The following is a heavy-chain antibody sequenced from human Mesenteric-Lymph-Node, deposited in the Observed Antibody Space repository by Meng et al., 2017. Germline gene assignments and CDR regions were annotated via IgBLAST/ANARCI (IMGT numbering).Heavy chain of an antibody. Sequence: GESLKISCAASGFTFSSYEMNWVRQAPGKGLEWVSYISSSGSTIYYADSVKGRFTIPRDNAKNSLYLQMNSLRAEDTAVYYCARDRAVAGSYYYYYGMDVWGQGTTVTVSS. V-gene: IGHV3-48*03. D-gene: IGHD6-19*01. CDR1: GFTFSSYE. J-gene: IGHJ6*02. CDR2: ISSSGSTI. CDR3: ARDRAVAGSYYYYYGMDV.